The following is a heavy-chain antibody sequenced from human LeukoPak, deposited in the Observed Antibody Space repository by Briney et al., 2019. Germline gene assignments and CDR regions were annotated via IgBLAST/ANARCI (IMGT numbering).Heavy chain of an antibody. Sequence: KTSETLSLTCAVSGGSISSSNWWSWVRQPPGKGLEWIGEIYHSGSTNYNPSLKSRVTMSVDTSKNHLSLKLSSVTAADTAVYYCARLLPSYGSHRGWFDPWGQGTLVTVSS. J-gene: IGHJ5*02. CDR1: GGSISSSNW. D-gene: IGHD5-18*01. V-gene: IGHV4-4*02. CDR2: IYHSGST. CDR3: ARLLPSYGSHRGWFDP.